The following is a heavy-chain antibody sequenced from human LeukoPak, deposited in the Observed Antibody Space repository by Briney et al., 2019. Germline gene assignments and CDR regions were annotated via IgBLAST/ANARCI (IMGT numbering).Heavy chain of an antibody. CDR1: GFRFSSYA. V-gene: IGHV3-23*01. CDR3: ARAPVTSCRGAFCYPFDC. Sequence: GGSLRLSCVASGFRFSSYAMSWVRQAPGKGLEWVSATSSSDPGTYYAPSVRGRFTIYRDNSKNTVYLQMNSLRVEDAAIYYCARAPVTSCRGAFCYPFDCWGQGTRLTVSS. D-gene: IGHD4-17*01. J-gene: IGHJ4*02. CDR2: TSSSDPGT.